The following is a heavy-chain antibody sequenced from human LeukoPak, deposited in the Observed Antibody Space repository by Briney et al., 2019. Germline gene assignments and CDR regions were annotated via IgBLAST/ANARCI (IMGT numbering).Heavy chain of an antibody. J-gene: IGHJ6*03. V-gene: IGHV3-11*04. CDR1: GFTFSDYY. CDR2: ISSSGSTI. CDR3: ARNRGDSSWYSRYYYYYMDV. Sequence: GGSLRLSCAASGFTFSDYYMSWIRQAPGKGLEWVSYISSSGSTIYYADSVKGRFTISRDNAKNSLYLQMNSLRAEDTAVYYCARNRGDSSWYSRYYYYYMDVWGKGTTVTISS. D-gene: IGHD6-13*01.